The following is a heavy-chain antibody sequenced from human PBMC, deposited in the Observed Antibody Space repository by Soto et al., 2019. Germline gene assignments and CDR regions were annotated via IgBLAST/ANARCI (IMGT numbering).Heavy chain of an antibody. CDR3: ARLRKVDTAMGNWFDP. D-gene: IGHD5-18*01. CDR1: GYSFTSYW. J-gene: IGHJ5*02. Sequence: LKISCKGSGYSFTSYWISWVRQMPGKGLEWMGRIDPSDSYTNYSPSFQGHVTISADKSISTAYLQWSSLKASDTAMYYCARLRKVDTAMGNWFDPWRQGTLVTVSS. CDR2: IDPSDSYT. V-gene: IGHV5-10-1*01.